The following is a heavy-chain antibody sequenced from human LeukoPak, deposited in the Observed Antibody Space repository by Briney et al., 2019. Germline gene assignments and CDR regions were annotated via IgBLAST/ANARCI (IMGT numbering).Heavy chain of an antibody. V-gene: IGHV1-2*02. CDR3: ARVDSDYDSSGYLDY. D-gene: IGHD3-22*01. CDR1: GYTFTGYY. J-gene: IGHJ4*02. Sequence: ASVKVSYKASGYTFTGYYMHWVRQAPGQGLEWMGWINPNSGGTNYAQKFQGRVTMTRDTSISTAYMELSRLRSDDTAVYYCARVDSDYDSSGYLDYWGQGTLVTVSS. CDR2: INPNSGGT.